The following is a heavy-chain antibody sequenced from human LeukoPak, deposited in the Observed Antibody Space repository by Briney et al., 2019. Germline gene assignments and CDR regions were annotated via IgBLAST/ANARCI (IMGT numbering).Heavy chain of an antibody. CDR3: AKDHYDYVWGSYRLNYYYYYGMDV. J-gene: IGHJ6*02. CDR2: ISYDGSNK. V-gene: IGHV3-30*18. Sequence: PGGSLRLSCAASGFTFSSYGMHWVRQAPGKGLEWVAVISYDGSNKYYADSVKGRFTISRDNSKNTLYLQMNSLRAEDTAVYYCAKDHYDYVWGSYRLNYYYYYGMDVWGQGTTVTVSS. CDR1: GFTFSSYG. D-gene: IGHD3-16*02.